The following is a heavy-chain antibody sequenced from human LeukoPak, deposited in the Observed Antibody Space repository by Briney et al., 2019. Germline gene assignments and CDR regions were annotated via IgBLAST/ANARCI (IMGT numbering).Heavy chain of an antibody. Sequence: GASVKVSCKASGYPFVSYVIHWVRQAPGQRLEWMRWINPDNGNAEYSQKFQGRVTITRDPSATTAYMELSSLRSEDTAVYYCARDTSYSSSWRDYLGQGTLVTVSS. CDR1: GYPFVSYV. V-gene: IGHV1-3*01. CDR3: ARDTSYSSSWRDY. CDR2: INPDNGNA. J-gene: IGHJ4*02. D-gene: IGHD6-13*01.